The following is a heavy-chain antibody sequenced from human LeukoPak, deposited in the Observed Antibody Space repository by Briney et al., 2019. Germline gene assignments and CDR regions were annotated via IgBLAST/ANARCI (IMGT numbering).Heavy chain of an antibody. CDR2: MNPNSGNT. CDR1: GYTFTSYD. J-gene: IGHJ3*02. V-gene: IGHV1-8*01. D-gene: IGHD2-15*01. Sequence: GASVKVSCKASGYTFTSYDINWVRQATGQGLEWMGWMNPNSGNTGYAQKFQGRVTMTRNTSISTAYMELSSLRSEDTAVYYCARGRVGGSWNEKDAFDIWGQGTMVTVSS. CDR3: ARGRVGGSWNEKDAFDI.